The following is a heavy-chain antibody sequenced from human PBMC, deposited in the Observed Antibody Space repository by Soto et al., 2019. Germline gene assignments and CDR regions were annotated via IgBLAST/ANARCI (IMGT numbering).Heavy chain of an antibody. CDR1: GYTFTSYA. J-gene: IGHJ6*02. Sequence: ASVKVSCKASGYTFTSYAMHWVRQAPGQRVEWMGWINAGNGNTKYSQKFQGRVTITRDTSASTAYMELSSLRSEDTAVYYCARDNLADIVATNDYYYGMDVWGQGTTVTVSS. CDR3: ARDNLADIVATNDYYYGMDV. CDR2: INAGNGNT. V-gene: IGHV1-3*01. D-gene: IGHD5-12*01.